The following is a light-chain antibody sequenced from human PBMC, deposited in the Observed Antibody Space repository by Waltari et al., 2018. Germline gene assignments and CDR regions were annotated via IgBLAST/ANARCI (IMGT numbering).Light chain of an antibody. CDR3: QQRSNWPPWT. J-gene: IGKJ1*01. CDR1: QRVSSY. V-gene: IGKV3-11*01. Sequence: EIVLTQSPATLALSPGERATLSCRASQRVSSYLAWYQQKPGQAPRLLNYDASNRATGISARFSGSGSGTDFTLTINSVEPEDFAVYYCQQRSNWPPWTFDQGTKVEIK. CDR2: DAS.